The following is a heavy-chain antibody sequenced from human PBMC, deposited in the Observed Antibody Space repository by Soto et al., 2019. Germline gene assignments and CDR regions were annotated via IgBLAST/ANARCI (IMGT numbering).Heavy chain of an antibody. Sequence: QVQLVESGGGVVQPGGSLRLSCAASGFTFTSYAMHWVRQAPGKGLEWVAAVSYDGNDNYYADFVKGRFPISRDNSKNPLNLQMDSLRPEDTAVYSCARTAAAGTRYYGMDVWGQGTTVTVS. CDR1: GFTFTSYA. D-gene: IGHD6-13*01. CDR3: ARTAAAGTRYYGMDV. V-gene: IGHV3-30-3*01. J-gene: IGHJ6*02. CDR2: VSYDGNDN.